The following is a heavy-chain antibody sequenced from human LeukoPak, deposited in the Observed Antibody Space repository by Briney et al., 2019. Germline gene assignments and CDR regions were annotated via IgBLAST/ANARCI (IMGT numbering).Heavy chain of an antibody. CDR3: VREKSGGTYDY. CDR1: GYSFIRYY. Sequence: ASVKVSCKASGYSFIRYYIQWVRHAPGQGLEWGGTIRPLEGSTTYAQKFQGRVTMTRAMSTSTGYMELSSLKSEDTAIYYCVREKSGGTYDYWGQGTLVTVSS. J-gene: IGHJ4*02. CDR2: IRPLEGST. V-gene: IGHV1-46*01. D-gene: IGHD3-16*01.